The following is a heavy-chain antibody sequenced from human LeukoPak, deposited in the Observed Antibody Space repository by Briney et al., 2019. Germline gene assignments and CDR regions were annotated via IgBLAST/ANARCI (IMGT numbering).Heavy chain of an antibody. CDR2: IKQDRSEK. CDR3: ARVVTVAWSERRPGYYYMDV. D-gene: IGHD1-1*01. CDR1: GFTFTNYW. Sequence: GGSLRLSCAASGFTFTNYWMSWVRQAPGKGLELVANIKQDRSEKYYVDSVKGRFTISRDNARDSLYLQMNSLRADDTAVYYCARVVTVAWSERRPGYYYMDVWGKGTTVTVSS. J-gene: IGHJ6*03. V-gene: IGHV3-7*01.